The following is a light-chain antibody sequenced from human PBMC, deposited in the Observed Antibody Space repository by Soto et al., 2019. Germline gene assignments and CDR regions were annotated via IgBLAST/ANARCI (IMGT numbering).Light chain of an antibody. V-gene: IGKV1-39*01. J-gene: IGKJ1*01. CDR1: QRISSY. CDR2: AQS. CDR3: QQTYTTPPT. Sequence: DIQMTQSPSSLSASVGDRVTITCRASQRISSYLNWYQQKPGKAPKLLIYAQSSLQSGVPSRFSGSGSGTDFSLTISGLQPEEFATYYCQQTYTTPPTFGQGTKVDI.